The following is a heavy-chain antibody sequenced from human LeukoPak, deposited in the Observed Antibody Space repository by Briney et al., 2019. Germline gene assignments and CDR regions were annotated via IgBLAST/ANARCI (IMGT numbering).Heavy chain of an antibody. J-gene: IGHJ4*02. V-gene: IGHV4-59*12. D-gene: IGHD3-3*01. CDR1: GCSIINYV. Sequence: PSETLSLTCTVSGCSIINYVWSWVRQPPGKGLEWIAYIYDIGTARYNPSLKSRITISVDRSKNQFSLSLSSVTAADTAVYFCVRTRYDGDLDYWGQGTLVTVSS. CDR2: IYDIGTA. CDR3: VRTRYDGDLDY.